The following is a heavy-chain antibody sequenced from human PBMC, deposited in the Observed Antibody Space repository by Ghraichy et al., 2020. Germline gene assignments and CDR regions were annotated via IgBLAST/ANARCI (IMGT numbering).Heavy chain of an antibody. CDR2: IYHSGST. Sequence: SETLSLTCTVSGYSISSGYHWGWIRQPPGKGLEWIGSIYHSGSTYYNPSLKNRLTISVDTSKNQFSLRLISVTAADTAVYSCTRENDKHIDYWGQGTLVTVSS. D-gene: IGHD3-9*01. V-gene: IGHV4-38-2*02. CDR1: GYSISSGYH. CDR3: TRENDKHIDY. J-gene: IGHJ4*02.